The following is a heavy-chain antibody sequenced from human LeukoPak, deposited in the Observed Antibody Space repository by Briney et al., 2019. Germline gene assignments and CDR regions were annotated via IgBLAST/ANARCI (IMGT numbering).Heavy chain of an antibody. CDR3: AKDGGELSPGSYYYMDV. CDR1: GFTFDDYA. D-gene: IGHD3-10*01. Sequence: GGSLRFSCAASGFTFDDYAMHWVRQAPGKGLEWVSLISWDGGSTYYADSVKGRFTISRDNSKNSLYLQMNSLRAEDTALYYCAKDGGELSPGSYYYMDVWGKGTTVTVSS. CDR2: ISWDGGST. V-gene: IGHV3-43D*03. J-gene: IGHJ6*03.